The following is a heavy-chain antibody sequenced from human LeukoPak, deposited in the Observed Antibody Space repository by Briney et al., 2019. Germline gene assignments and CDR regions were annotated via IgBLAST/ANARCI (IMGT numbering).Heavy chain of an antibody. D-gene: IGHD1-26*01. CDR1: GGSISSYY. J-gene: IGHJ3*02. CDR3: ARDLWERAFDI. V-gene: IGHV4-59*01. Sequence: PSETLSLTCTVSGGSISSYYWSWIRQPPGNGLEWIGYIYYSGSTNYNPSLKSRVTISVDTSKNQFSLKLSSVTAADTAVYYCARDLWERAFDIWGQGTMATVSS. CDR2: IYYSGST.